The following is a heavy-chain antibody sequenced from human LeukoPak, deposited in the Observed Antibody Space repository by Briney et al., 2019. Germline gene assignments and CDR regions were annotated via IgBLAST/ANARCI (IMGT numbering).Heavy chain of an antibody. CDR2: ISSSGSTI. CDR1: GFTFSDYY. V-gene: IGHV3-11*01. Sequence: GGSVRLSCAASGFTFSDYYMSWIRQAPGKGLEWVSYISSSGSTIYYADSVKGRFTISRDDAKNSLYLQMNSLRAEDTAVYYCARDRNGVCYDYWGQGTLVTVSS. D-gene: IGHD2-8*01. J-gene: IGHJ4*02. CDR3: ARDRNGVCYDY.